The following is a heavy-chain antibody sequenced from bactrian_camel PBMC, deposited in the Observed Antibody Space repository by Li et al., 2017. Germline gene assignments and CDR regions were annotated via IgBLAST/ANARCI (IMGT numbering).Heavy chain of an antibody. V-gene: IGHV3S54*01. CDR1: KYPTSTNS. Sequence: VQLVESGGGSVQTGESLRLSCARSKYPTSTNSMAWFRQSPGNEREGVAALFTGSGRTAYADSVKGRFTISRDMSKNTIDLQMSSLKPEDTAMYICAAGSYGTGLNIAGYKYWGQGTQVTVS. J-gene: IGHJ4*01. CDR2: LFTGSGRT. CDR3: AAGSYGTGLNIAGYKY. D-gene: IGHD3*01.